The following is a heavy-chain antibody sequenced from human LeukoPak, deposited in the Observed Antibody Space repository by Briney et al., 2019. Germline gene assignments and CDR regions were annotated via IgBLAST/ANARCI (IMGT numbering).Heavy chain of an antibody. Sequence: ASVKVSCKASGGTFSSYAISWVRQAPGQGLEWMGRIIPIFGTANYAQKFQGRATITTDESTSTAYMELSSLRSEDTAVYYCARDEMATIPLGYWGQGTLVTVSS. CDR3: ARDEMATIPLGY. CDR2: IIPIFGTA. CDR1: GGTFSSYA. D-gene: IGHD5-24*01. V-gene: IGHV1-69*05. J-gene: IGHJ4*02.